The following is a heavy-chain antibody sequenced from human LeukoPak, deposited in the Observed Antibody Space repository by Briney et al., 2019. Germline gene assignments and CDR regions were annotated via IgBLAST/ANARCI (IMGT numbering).Heavy chain of an antibody. CDR3: ARDHYYDARGRFDP. V-gene: IGHV4-39*07. CDR2: VYFDGGT. D-gene: IGHD3-16*01. J-gene: IGHJ5*02. CDR1: GGSVTSGIYH. Sequence: SETLSLTCSVSGGSVTSGIYHWGWIRQPPGKGLERIGSVYFDGGTHYNPSLQSRVTVSIDTSKNQFSLRLSSVTAADTALYYCARDHYYDARGRFDPWGPGTLVTVSS.